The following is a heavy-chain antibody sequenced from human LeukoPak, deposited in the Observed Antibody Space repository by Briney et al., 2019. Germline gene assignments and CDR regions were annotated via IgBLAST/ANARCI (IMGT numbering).Heavy chain of an antibody. V-gene: IGHV5-51*01. D-gene: IGHD6-13*01. CDR3: ARRLASSKGFDY. CDR2: IYPGDSDT. Sequence: GESLKISCKGSGYIFTDYWIACVRQMPGKGLEWMVIIYPGDSDTRYSPSFQGQVTISADKSIFPAYLQWSSLKASDTAMYYCARRLASSKGFDYWGQGTLATVSS. CDR1: GYIFTDYW. J-gene: IGHJ4*02.